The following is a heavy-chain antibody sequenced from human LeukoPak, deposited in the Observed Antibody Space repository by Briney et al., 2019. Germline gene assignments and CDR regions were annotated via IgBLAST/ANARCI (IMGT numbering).Heavy chain of an antibody. Sequence: ASVTVSCKASGYTFNNFFISWVRQAPGQGLAWVGWISPHSHTTHYAEKFQGRVTMTTDTSTTTVYMELRSLRSDDTAVYFRARGQTMYYWGQGTPVTVSS. CDR2: ISPHSHTT. V-gene: IGHV1-18*01. CDR1: GYTFNNFF. D-gene: IGHD3-10*02. CDR3: ARGQTMYY. J-gene: IGHJ4*02.